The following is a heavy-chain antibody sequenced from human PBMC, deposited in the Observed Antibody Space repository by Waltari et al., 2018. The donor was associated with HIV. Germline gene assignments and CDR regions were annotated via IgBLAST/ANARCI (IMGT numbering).Heavy chain of an antibody. Sequence: QVQLVQSGAEVKKPGSSVKVSCKASGGTFSSYAHSWVRQAPGQGLEWMGRIIPTLGIANYAQKFQGRVTITADKSTSTAYMELSSLRSEDTAVYYCARDLDWFDPWGQGTLVTVSS. CDR1: GGTFSSYA. J-gene: IGHJ5*02. CDR2: IIPTLGIA. V-gene: IGHV1-69*04. CDR3: ARDLDWFDP.